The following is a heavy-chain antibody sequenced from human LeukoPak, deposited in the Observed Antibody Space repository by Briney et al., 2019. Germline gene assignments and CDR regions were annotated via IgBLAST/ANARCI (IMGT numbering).Heavy chain of an antibody. CDR1: GDSISGADHS. J-gene: IGHJ6*02. D-gene: IGHD3-22*01. CDR2: IYQTGGT. Sequence: SETLSLTCAVSGDSISGADHSWNWIRQPPGKGLEWIGYIYQTGGTYYNPSFKSRVTMSVDRSSNQFSLNLRPATAADTAVYYCARRYDGSGYVYYYYYYALDVWGQGTTVTVSS. V-gene: IGHV4-30-2*01. CDR3: ARRYDGSGYVYYYYYYALDV.